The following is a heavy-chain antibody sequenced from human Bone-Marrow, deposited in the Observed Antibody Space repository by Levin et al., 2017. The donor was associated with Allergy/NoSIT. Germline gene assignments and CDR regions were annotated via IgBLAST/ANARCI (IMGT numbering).Heavy chain of an antibody. J-gene: IGHJ4*02. Sequence: SCAASGFTFENSAMSWVRQAPGKGLEWVSGLSGSGISTYYATSVKGRFTISRDNTKNTLYLQMNSLRVEDTALYYCARGLLATHWGQGTLVTVSS. CDR1: GFTFENSA. CDR3: ARGLLATH. V-gene: IGHV3-23*01. D-gene: IGHD2-15*01. CDR2: LSGSGIST.